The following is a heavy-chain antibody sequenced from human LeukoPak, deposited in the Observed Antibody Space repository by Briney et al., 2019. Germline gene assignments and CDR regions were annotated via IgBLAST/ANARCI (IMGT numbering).Heavy chain of an antibody. V-gene: IGHV1-69*13. CDR3: ASKGSGSYYTAYYGMDV. CDR2: IIPIFGTA. CDR1: SHTFTSYG. J-gene: IGHJ6*02. D-gene: IGHD3-10*01. Sequence: VASVKVSCKASSHTFTSYGLSWVRQAPGQGLEWMGGIIPIFGTANYAQKFQGRVTITADESTSTAYMELSSLRSEDTAVYYCASKGSGSYYTAYYGMDVWGQGTTVTVSS.